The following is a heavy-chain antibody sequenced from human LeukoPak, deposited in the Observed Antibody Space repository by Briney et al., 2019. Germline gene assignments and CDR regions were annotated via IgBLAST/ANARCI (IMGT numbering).Heavy chain of an antibody. D-gene: IGHD3-3*02. V-gene: IGHV3-7*01. CDR1: GYIFSNYW. Sequence: QPGGSLRLSCEASGYIFSNYWMSWVRRAPGKGLEWVANIKQDGSVKNYVDSMEGRFIISRDNAKNLLYLQMNSLGAEDTAVYYCVRTSRSISSDYWGQGTQVTVSS. J-gene: IGHJ4*02. CDR3: VRTSRSISSDY. CDR2: IKQDGSVK.